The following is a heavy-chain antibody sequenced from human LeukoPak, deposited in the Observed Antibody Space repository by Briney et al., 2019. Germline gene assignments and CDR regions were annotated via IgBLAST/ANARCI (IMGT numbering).Heavy chain of an antibody. J-gene: IGHJ4*02. Sequence: GGSLRLSCAASGFTFNTYEMNWVRQAPGKGLEWVSCITSGNSIYYADSVKGRFTISRDNAKNSLYLQMNSLRAEDTAVYYCARANSSYYFDYWGQGTLVTVSS. CDR1: GFTFNTYE. D-gene: IGHD2/OR15-2a*01. CDR3: ARANSSYYFDY. CDR2: ITSGNSI. V-gene: IGHV3-48*03.